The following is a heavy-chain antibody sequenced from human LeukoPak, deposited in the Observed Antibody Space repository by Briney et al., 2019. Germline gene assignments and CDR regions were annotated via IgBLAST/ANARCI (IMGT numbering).Heavy chain of an antibody. CDR1: GVTCNSYE. CDR3: AELGITMIGGV. D-gene: IGHD3-10*02. Sequence: HPGKALILSWSACGVTCNSYEMDWVRKATEKGLEWVSYISSSGSTIYYADSVKGRFTISRDNAKNSLYLQMNSLRAEDTAVYYCAELGITMIGGVWGKGTTVTISS. CDR2: ISSSGSTI. J-gene: IGHJ6*04. V-gene: IGHV3-48*03.